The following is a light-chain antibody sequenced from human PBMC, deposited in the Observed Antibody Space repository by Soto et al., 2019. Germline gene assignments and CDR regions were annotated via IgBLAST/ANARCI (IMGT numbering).Light chain of an antibody. Sequence: QSVLTQPPSVSGAPGQRVTISCTGSSSNIGAGYDVHWYQQLPGTAPKLLIFGNTNRPSGVPDRFSGSKSGTSASLAISGLHAEDEADYYRQSYDSSLSGRLFAGGTKLTVL. J-gene: IGLJ3*02. CDR3: QSYDSSLSGRL. CDR1: SSNIGAGYD. CDR2: GNT. V-gene: IGLV1-40*01.